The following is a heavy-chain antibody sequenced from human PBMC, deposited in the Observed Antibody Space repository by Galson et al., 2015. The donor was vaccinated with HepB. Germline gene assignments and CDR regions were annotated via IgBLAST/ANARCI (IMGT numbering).Heavy chain of an antibody. Sequence: SVKVSCKASGYTFTSYGISWVRQAPGQGLEWMGWISAYNGNTNYAQKLQGRVTMTTDTSTSTAYMELRSLRSDDTAVYYCARDRRLYGDYVASNWFDPWGQGTLVTVSS. J-gene: IGHJ5*02. CDR3: ARDRRLYGDYVASNWFDP. CDR2: ISAYNGNT. V-gene: IGHV1-18*01. CDR1: GYTFTSYG. D-gene: IGHD4-17*01.